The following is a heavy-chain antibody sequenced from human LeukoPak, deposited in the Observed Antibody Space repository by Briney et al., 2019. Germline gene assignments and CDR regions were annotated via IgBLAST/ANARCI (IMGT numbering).Heavy chain of an antibody. D-gene: IGHD6-19*01. V-gene: IGHV4-39*07. Sequence: SETLSLTCTVSGGSVSDRTYYWAWLRQPPGKGLAWIGSIYYTGSTYYNPSLRSRVTMSVDTSKNQVSLHLTSVTAADTAVYYCANQVAMAGLFEYWGQGTLIPVSS. J-gene: IGHJ4*02. CDR3: ANQVAMAGLFEY. CDR1: GGSVSDRTYY. CDR2: IYYTGST.